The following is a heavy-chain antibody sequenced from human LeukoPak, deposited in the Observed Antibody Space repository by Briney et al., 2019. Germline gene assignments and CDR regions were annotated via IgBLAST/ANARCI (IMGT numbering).Heavy chain of an antibody. CDR2: IYTSGST. CDR3: ARESALNLLDV. Sequence: TASETLSLTCTVSGGSISSGSYYWSWIRQPAGKGLEWIGRIYTSGSTNYNPSLKSRVTISVDTSKNQFSLKLSSVTAADTAVYYCARESALNLLDVWGKGTTVTISS. D-gene: IGHD1-14*01. J-gene: IGHJ6*04. CDR1: GGSISSGSYY. V-gene: IGHV4-61*02.